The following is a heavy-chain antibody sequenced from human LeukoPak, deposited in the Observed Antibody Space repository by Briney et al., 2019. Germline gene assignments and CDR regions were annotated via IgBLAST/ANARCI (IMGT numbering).Heavy chain of an antibody. CDR1: GYSFTSYW. D-gene: IGHD6-13*01. CDR3: ARAIRQQLPRVWFDP. Sequence: GESLTISCKGSGYSFTSYWIAWARHMPGKGMEWMGTIYPGDSDTRYSPSFQGQVTISADKSISTAYLQWSSMKASDTAMYYCARAIRQQLPRVWFDPWGQGTLVTVSS. J-gene: IGHJ5*02. CDR2: IYPGDSDT. V-gene: IGHV5-51*01.